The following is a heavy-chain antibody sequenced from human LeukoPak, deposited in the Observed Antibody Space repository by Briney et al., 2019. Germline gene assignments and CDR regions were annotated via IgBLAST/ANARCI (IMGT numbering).Heavy chain of an antibody. CDR1: GFTFSSYS. CDR3: ARDGLFQRR. CDR2: ISSSSSTI. J-gene: IGHJ4*02. V-gene: IGHV3-48*04. Sequence: PGGSLRLSCAASGFTFSSYSMNWVRQAPGKGLEWVSYISSSSSTIYYADSVKGRFTISRDNAKNSLYLQMNSLRAEDTAVYYCARDGLFQRRWGQGTLVTVSS. D-gene: IGHD2-21*01.